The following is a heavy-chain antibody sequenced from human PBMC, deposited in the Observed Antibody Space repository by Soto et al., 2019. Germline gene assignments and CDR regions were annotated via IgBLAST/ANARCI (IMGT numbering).Heavy chain of an antibody. D-gene: IGHD6-13*01. Sequence: GESLKTSCKGSGYSFTSYWIGWVRQMPGKGLEWMGIIYPGDSDTRYSPSFQGQVTISADKSISTAYLQWSSLKASDTAMYYCARLPTRSSWLNHYYYGMDVWGQGTTVTVS. V-gene: IGHV5-51*01. CDR2: IYPGDSDT. CDR1: GYSFTSYW. CDR3: ARLPTRSSWLNHYYYGMDV. J-gene: IGHJ6*02.